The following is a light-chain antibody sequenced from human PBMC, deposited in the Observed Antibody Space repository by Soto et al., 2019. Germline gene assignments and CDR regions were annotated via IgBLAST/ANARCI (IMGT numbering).Light chain of an antibody. J-gene: IGLJ1*01. CDR3: SSYTGISTYV. V-gene: IGLV2-14*01. CDR1: SSDVGGYNY. CDR2: DVS. Sequence: QSALTQPASVSGSPGQSITISCTGTSSDVGGYNYVSWYQQHPGKAPKLMIYDVSNRPSGVSNRFSGSKSGNTASLTISELQAEDESDYYCSSYTGISTYVFGTGTKVTVL.